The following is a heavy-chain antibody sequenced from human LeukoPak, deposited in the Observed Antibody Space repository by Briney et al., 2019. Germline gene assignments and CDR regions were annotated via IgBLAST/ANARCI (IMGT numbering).Heavy chain of an antibody. CDR1: GGSVSGGDYY. Sequence: PSETLSLTCSVSGGSVSGGDYYWSWIRQPPGKGLEWIGYMYDSGSTIYNPSLKGRVTISADTSKNQFSLNLNSVTAADTAVYFCSSSIFRLVIPDNWGQGTLVTVSS. D-gene: IGHD3-3*01. CDR2: MYDSGST. CDR3: SSSIFRLVIPDN. J-gene: IGHJ4*02. V-gene: IGHV4-61*08.